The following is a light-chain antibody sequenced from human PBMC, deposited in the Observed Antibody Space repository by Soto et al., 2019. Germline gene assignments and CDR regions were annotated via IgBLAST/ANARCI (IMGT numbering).Light chain of an antibody. Sequence: DIQMTQSPSSLSASVGDRVTITCRASQGISNYLAWYQQKPGKVPKLLIYAASTLQSGVPPRFSGSGSGTDFTLTISSLQPEDVATYYCQQYDKPFTFGPGTKVDIK. V-gene: IGKV1-27*01. CDR2: AAS. CDR1: QGISNY. CDR3: QQYDKPFT. J-gene: IGKJ3*01.